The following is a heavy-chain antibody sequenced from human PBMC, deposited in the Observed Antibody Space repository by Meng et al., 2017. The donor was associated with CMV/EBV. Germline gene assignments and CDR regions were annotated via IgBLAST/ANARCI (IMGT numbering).Heavy chain of an antibody. CDR3: AREGEITIIGYPTFTFDY. J-gene: IGHJ4*02. V-gene: IGHV3-30-3*01. Sequence: FRIYAIHWVRQAPGRGLEWVAVVSYDGGITYYTDSVKGRFTISRDNSKNTMYLQMNSLRPEDTAVYYCAREGEITIIGYPTFTFDYWGLGTLVTVSS. D-gene: IGHD3-22*01. CDR2: VSYDGGIT. CDR1: FRIYA.